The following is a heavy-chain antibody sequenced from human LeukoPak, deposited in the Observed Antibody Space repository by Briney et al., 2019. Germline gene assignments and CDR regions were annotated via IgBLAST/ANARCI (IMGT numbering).Heavy chain of an antibody. CDR1: GYTFTSYA. V-gene: IGHV3-23*01. D-gene: IGHD3-9*01. J-gene: IGHJ6*02. CDR2: ISGSGGST. Sequence: PGGSLRLSCAASGYTFTSYAMSWVRQAPGQGLEWVSAISGSGGSTYYADSVKGRFTISRDNSKNTLYLQMSSLRAEDTAVYYCAKGIYGILTGYALAYYYGMDVWGQGTTVTVSS. CDR3: AKGIYGILTGYALAYYYGMDV.